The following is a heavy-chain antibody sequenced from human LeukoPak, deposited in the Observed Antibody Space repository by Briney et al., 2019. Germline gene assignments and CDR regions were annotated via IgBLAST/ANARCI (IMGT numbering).Heavy chain of an antibody. D-gene: IGHD3-10*01. J-gene: IGHJ1*01. CDR3: VAPYYYGSGSSPPEYFQH. V-gene: IGHV4-34*01. CDR2: INHSGST. CDR1: GGSFSGYY. Sequence: SETLSLTCAVYGGSFSGYYWSWIRQPPGKGLEWIGEINHSGSTNYNPSLKSRVTISVDTSKNQFSLKLSSVTAADAAVYYCVAPYYYGSGSSPPEYFQHWGQGTLVTVSS.